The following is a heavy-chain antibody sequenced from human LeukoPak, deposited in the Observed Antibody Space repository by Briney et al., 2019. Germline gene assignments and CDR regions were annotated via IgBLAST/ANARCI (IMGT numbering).Heavy chain of an antibody. J-gene: IGHJ4*02. CDR3: AKDQSWTLRRFDY. Sequence: GRSLRLSCAASGFTFSNYGMHCVRQAPGKGLEWVAVISYDGSNKYYADSVKGRFTISRDNSKNTLYLQMNSLRAEDTAVYYCAKDQSWTLRRFDYWGQGTLVTVSS. D-gene: IGHD1-1*01. CDR2: ISYDGSNK. V-gene: IGHV3-30*18. CDR1: GFTFSNYG.